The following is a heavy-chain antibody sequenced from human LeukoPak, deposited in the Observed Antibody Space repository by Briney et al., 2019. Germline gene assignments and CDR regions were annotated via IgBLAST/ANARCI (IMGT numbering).Heavy chain of an antibody. J-gene: IGHJ3*02. CDR2: IIPILNIA. CDR3: ARSYCSSTSCFAFDI. V-gene: IGHV1-69*04. D-gene: IGHD2-2*01. CDR1: GDTFSSYA. Sequence: SVRVSCTASGDTFSSYAISWVRQAPGQGLEWMGRIIPILNIANYAQKFQGGVTINADKSTGTAYVELNSLRSEDTAVYYCARSYCSSTSCFAFDIWGQGTMVTVSS.